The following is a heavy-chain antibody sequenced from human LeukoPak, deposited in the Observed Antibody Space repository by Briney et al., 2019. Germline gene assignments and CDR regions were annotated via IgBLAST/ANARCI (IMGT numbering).Heavy chain of an antibody. D-gene: IGHD3-22*01. CDR3: ARALGYYDSSGYYYQDYYYYMDV. V-gene: IGHV3-11*04. CDR2: ISSSGSTI. J-gene: IGHJ6*03. CDR1: GFTFSDYY. Sequence: PGGSLRLSCAASGFTFSDYYMSWIRQAPGKGLEWVSYISSSGSTIYYADSVKGRFTISRDNAKNSLYLQMNSLRAEDTAVYYCARALGYYDSSGYYYQDYYYYMDVWGKGTTVTVSS.